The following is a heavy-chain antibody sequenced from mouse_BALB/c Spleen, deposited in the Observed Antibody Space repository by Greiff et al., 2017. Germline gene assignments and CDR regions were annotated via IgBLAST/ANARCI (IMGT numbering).Heavy chain of an antibody. V-gene: IGHV2-6-2*01. J-gene: IGHJ1*01. CDR3: ARVGDGSSLYWYFDV. CDR2: IWSDGST. CDR1: GFSLTSYG. Sequence: VQVVESGPDLVAPSQSLSITCTVSGFSLTSYGVHWVRQPPGKGLEWLVVIWSDGSTTYNSALKSRLSISKDNSKSQVFLKMNSLQANDTAIYYCARVGDGSSLYWYFDVWGEGTTVTVSS. D-gene: IGHD1-1*01.